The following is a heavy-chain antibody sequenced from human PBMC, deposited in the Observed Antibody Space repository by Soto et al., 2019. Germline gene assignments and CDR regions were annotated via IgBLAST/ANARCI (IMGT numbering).Heavy chain of an antibody. CDR3: ARCPSGSAFYYYGMDV. J-gene: IGHJ6*02. Sequence: QVQLVESGGGVVQPGRSLRLSCAASGFTFSSYAVHWVRQAPGKGLEWVAVISFDGSNRYYADSLKGRFTISRDNSKNTLYLQVNSLRPEDTAGYYCARCPSGSAFYYYGMDVWGPGTAVTVSS. D-gene: IGHD6-19*01. CDR2: ISFDGSNR. CDR1: GFTFSSYA. V-gene: IGHV3-30-3*01.